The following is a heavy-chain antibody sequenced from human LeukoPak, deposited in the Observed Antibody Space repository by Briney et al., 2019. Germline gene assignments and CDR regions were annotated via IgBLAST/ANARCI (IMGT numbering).Heavy chain of an antibody. Sequence: SETLSLTCDVSGGSIDSTNWWNWVRQPPGQGLEWIGEIHHDGRINYNPSLKSRVTLSVDKSKNQFSLRLNSVTAADTAMYYCARSHDHLWGNYPDYWGQGTLVTVSS. J-gene: IGHJ4*02. CDR3: ARSHDHLWGNYPDY. D-gene: IGHD3-16*02. CDR1: GGSIDSTNW. CDR2: IHHDGRI. V-gene: IGHV4/OR15-8*01.